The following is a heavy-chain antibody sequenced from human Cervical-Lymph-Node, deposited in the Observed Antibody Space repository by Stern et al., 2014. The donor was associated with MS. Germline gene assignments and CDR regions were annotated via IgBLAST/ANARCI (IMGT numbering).Heavy chain of an antibody. CDR3: AREKGSGYYTH. J-gene: IGHJ4*02. D-gene: IGHD3/OR15-3a*01. V-gene: IGHV3-11*01. CDR1: GFTFSDYY. CDR2: ISSSGSTI. Sequence: QVQLVESGGGLVKPGGSLGLSCAASGFTFSDYYIIWIRQAPGKGLEWVSFISSSGSTIYYADSVKGRFTISHDNAKNTLYLQMNSLRAEDTAVYYCAREKGSGYYTHWGQGTLVTVSS.